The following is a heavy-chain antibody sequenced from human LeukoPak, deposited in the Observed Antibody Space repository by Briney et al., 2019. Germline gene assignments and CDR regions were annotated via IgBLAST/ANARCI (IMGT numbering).Heavy chain of an antibody. J-gene: IGHJ3*02. Sequence: GGSLRLSCAASGFTFSSYEMNWVRQAPGKGLEWVSYISSSGSTIYYADSVKGRFTISRDNAKNSLYLQMNSLRAEDTAVYYCAKNYYDILTGYEPDAFDIWGQGTMVTVSS. CDR2: ISSSGSTI. CDR1: GFTFSSYE. CDR3: AKNYYDILTGYEPDAFDI. D-gene: IGHD3-9*01. V-gene: IGHV3-48*03.